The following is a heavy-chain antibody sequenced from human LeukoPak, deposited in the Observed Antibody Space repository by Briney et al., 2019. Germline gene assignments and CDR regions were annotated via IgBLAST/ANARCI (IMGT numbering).Heavy chain of an antibody. Sequence: GASVKVSCKASGYTFTSYGISWVRQAPGQGLEWMGWISAYNGNTNYAQKFQGRVTITADKSTSTAYMDLSSLRSEDTAVYYCASRPLLQYFDWLTAPFDYWGQGTLVTVSS. D-gene: IGHD3-9*01. CDR2: ISAYNGNT. V-gene: IGHV1-18*01. CDR3: ASRPLLQYFDWLTAPFDY. CDR1: GYTFTSYG. J-gene: IGHJ4*02.